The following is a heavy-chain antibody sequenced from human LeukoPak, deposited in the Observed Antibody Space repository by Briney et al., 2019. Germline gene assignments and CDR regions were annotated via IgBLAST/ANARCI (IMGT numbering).Heavy chain of an antibody. CDR2: IWYDGSNK. J-gene: IGHJ4*02. CDR3: ARGPSAMRAYYFDY. CDR1: GFTFSSYG. V-gene: IGHV3-33*01. Sequence: GGSLRLSCAASGFTFSSYGMHWVRQAPGKGLEWVAVIWYDGSNKYYADSVKGRFTISRDNSKNTLYLQMNSLRAEDTAVYYCARGPSAMRAYYFDYWGQGTLVTVSS. D-gene: IGHD2-2*01.